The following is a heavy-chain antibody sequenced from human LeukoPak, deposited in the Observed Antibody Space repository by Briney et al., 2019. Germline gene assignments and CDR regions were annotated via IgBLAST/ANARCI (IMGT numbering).Heavy chain of an antibody. CDR2: IYSGGST. V-gene: IGHV3-53*01. J-gene: IGHJ5*02. D-gene: IGHD2-21*01. CDR1: GFTVSSNY. CDR3: ARQRMEASGDGLSNWFDP. Sequence: GGSLRLSCAASGFTVSSNYMSWVRQAPGKGLEWVSVIYSGGSTYYADSVKGRFTISRDNSKNTLYLQMNSLRAEDTAVYYCARQRMEASGDGLSNWFDPWGQGTLVTVSS.